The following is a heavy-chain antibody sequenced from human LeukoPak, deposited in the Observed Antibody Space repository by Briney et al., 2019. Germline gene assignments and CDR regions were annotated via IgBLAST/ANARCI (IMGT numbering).Heavy chain of an antibody. Sequence: GASVKVSXKASGYTFTGYYMHWVRQAPGQGLEWMGWINPNSGGTNYAQKFQGRVTMTRDTSISTAYMELSRLRSDDTAVYYCAREVPTYCAGDCYLNHDAFDIWGQGTMVTVSS. D-gene: IGHD2-21*01. J-gene: IGHJ3*02. CDR2: INPNSGGT. CDR3: AREVPTYCAGDCYLNHDAFDI. CDR1: GYTFTGYY. V-gene: IGHV1-2*02.